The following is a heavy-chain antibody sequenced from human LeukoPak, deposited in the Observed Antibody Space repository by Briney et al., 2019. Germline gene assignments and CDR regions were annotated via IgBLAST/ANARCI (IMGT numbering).Heavy chain of an antibody. CDR1: GYSFTGYY. Sequence: ASVKVSCKASGYSFTGYYIHWVRQAPGQGLEWMGWINPNSGGTNYAQKFQGRVTMTTDTSTSTAYMELRSLRSDDTAVYSCARDYCSGSSCYFDYWGQGTLVTVSS. V-gene: IGHV1-2*02. CDR3: ARDYCSGSSCYFDY. D-gene: IGHD2-2*01. J-gene: IGHJ4*02. CDR2: INPNSGGT.